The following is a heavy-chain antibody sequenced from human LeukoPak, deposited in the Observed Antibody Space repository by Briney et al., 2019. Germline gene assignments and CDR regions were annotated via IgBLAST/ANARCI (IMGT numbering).Heavy chain of an antibody. CDR2: ISAYNGNT. D-gene: IGHD3-9*01. CDR1: GYTFTSYG. CDR3: ARIYYDILTGYPDPDFDY. Sequence: ASVKVSCKASGYTFTSYGISWVRQAPGQGLEWMGWISAYNGNTNYAQKLQGRVTMTTDTSTSTAYMELRSLGSDDTAVYYCARIYYDILTGYPDPDFDYWGQGTLVTVSS. V-gene: IGHV1-18*01. J-gene: IGHJ4*02.